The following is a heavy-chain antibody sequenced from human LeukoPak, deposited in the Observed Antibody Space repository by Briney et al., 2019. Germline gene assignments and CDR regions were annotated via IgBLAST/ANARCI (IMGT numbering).Heavy chain of an antibody. CDR3: ARDRHVPGLYYYYTDV. CDR2: ISSSSSYI. J-gene: IGHJ6*03. CDR1: GFTFSSYS. V-gene: IGHV3-21*01. D-gene: IGHD6-6*01. Sequence: GGSLRLSCAASGFTFSSYSMNWVRQAPGKGLEWVSSISSSSSYIYYADSVKGRFTISRDNAKNSLYLQMNSLRPEDTAVYFCARDRHVPGLYYYYTDVWGKGTTVTVSS.